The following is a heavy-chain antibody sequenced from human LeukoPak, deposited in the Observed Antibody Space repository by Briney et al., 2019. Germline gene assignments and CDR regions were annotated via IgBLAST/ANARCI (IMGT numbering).Heavy chain of an antibody. Sequence: PGGSLRLSCSASGFSFRNYDMHWVRQPTGKGLEWVSAVGTGGDTYYAGSVKGRFTVVRENAQNTLYLQMNSLRAGDTAMYCCARRSAAAGIVVFDIWGEKTMLPVFS. V-gene: IGHV3-13*01. CDR1: GFSFRNYD. J-gene: IGHJ3*02. CDR2: VGTGGDT. D-gene: IGHD6-13*01. CDR3: ARRSAAAGIVVFDI.